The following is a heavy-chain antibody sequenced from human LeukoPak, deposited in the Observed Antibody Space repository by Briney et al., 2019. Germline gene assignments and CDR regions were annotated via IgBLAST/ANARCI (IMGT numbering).Heavy chain of an antibody. J-gene: IGHJ4*02. CDR3: ARGRATANFDY. CDR2: ISSSSSYI. D-gene: IGHD5-18*01. V-gene: IGHV3-21*01. Sequence: GGSLRLSCAASGFTFSSYSMNWVRQAPGKGLEGVSSISSSSSYIYYADSVKGRFTISRDNAKNSLHLQMNSLRAEDTAVYYCARGRATANFDYWGQGTLVTVSS. CDR1: GFTFSSYS.